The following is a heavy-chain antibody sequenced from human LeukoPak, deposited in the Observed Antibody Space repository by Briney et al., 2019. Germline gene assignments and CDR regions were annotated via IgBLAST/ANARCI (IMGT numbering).Heavy chain of an antibody. CDR1: GYTFTSYA. V-gene: IGHV1-3*01. D-gene: IGHD3-9*01. CDR2: INAGNGNT. J-gene: IGHJ4*02. CDR3: ARFDWLTYYFDY. Sequence: ASVKVSCKASGYTFTSYAMHWVRQALGQRLEWMGWINAGNGNTEYSQKFQGRVTITRDTSASTAYMELSSLRSEDTAVYYCARFDWLTYYFDYWGQGTLVTVSS.